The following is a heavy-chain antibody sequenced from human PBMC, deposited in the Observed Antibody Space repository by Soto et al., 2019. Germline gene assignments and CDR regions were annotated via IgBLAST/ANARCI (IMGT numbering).Heavy chain of an antibody. CDR3: ARVWDDILTGYYIHDY. CDR2: INAGNGNT. J-gene: IGHJ4*02. D-gene: IGHD3-9*01. V-gene: IGHV1-3*01. Sequence: RASVKVSCKASGYTFTSYAMHWVRQAPGQRLEWMGWINAGNGNTKYSQKFQGRVTITRDTSASTAYMELSSLRSEDTAVYYCARVWDDILTGYYIHDYWGQGTLVTVSS. CDR1: GYTFTSYA.